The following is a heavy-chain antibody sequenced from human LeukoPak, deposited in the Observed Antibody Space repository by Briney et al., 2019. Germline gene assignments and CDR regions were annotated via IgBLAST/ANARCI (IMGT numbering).Heavy chain of an antibody. V-gene: IGHV4-39*07. CDR3: ARVYYSSSYDYWYFDL. Sequence: SETLSLTCTVSGGSISSSSYYWGWIRQPPGKGLEWIGSIYYSGSTYYNPSLKSRVTISVDTSKNQFSLKLSSVTAADTAVYYCARVYYSSSYDYWYFDLWGRGTLVTVSA. J-gene: IGHJ2*01. D-gene: IGHD6-13*01. CDR1: GGSISSSSYY. CDR2: IYYSGST.